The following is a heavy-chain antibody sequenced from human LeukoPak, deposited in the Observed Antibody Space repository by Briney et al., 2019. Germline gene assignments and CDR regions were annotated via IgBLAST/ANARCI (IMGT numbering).Heavy chain of an antibody. D-gene: IGHD1-1*01. V-gene: IGHV3-21*01. CDR2: ISSSSSYI. CDR1: GFTFSSYS. Sequence: GGSLRLSCAASGFTFSSYSMNWVRQAPGKGLEWVSSISSSSSYIYYADSVKGRFTISRDNAKNSLYLQMNSLRAEDTAVYYCAMSGEDWSDERDYWGQGTLVTVSS. J-gene: IGHJ4*02. CDR3: AMSGEDWSDERDY.